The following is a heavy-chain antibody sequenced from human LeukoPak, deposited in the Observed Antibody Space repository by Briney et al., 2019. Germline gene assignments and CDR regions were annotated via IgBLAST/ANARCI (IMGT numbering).Heavy chain of an antibody. CDR3: APGLSYFDY. Sequence: GGSLRLSCAASGFTSSSYWMSWVRQAPGKGLEWVAVISYDGSNKYYADSVKGRFTISRDNSKNTLYLQMNSLRAEDTAVYYCAPGLSYFDYWGQGTLVTVSS. V-gene: IGHV3-30*03. CDR1: GFTSSSYW. J-gene: IGHJ4*02. CDR2: ISYDGSNK.